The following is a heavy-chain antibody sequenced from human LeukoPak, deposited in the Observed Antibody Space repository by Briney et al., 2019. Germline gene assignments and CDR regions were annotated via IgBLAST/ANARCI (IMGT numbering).Heavy chain of an antibody. Sequence: PGGSLRLSCAASGFTFDDYAMHWVRQAPGKGLEWVSGISWNSGSIGYADSVKGRFTISRDNVKNSLYLQMNSLRAEDMALYYCAKDIQATPSAFDIWGQGTMVTVSS. CDR2: ISWNSGSI. CDR1: GFTFDDYA. CDR3: AKDIQATPSAFDI. J-gene: IGHJ3*02. D-gene: IGHD5-12*01. V-gene: IGHV3-9*03.